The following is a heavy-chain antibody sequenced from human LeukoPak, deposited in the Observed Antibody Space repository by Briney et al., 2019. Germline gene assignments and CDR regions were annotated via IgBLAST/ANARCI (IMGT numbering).Heavy chain of an antibody. CDR1: GFTFSGSA. V-gene: IGHV3-73*01. CDR3: TTLFVLWELPYQNYFDY. D-gene: IGHD1-26*01. J-gene: IGHJ4*02. CDR2: IRNKANNYAT. Sequence: GGSLKLSCAASGFTFSGSAMHWVRQASGKGLEWVGRIRNKANNYATAYAASVNGRFTISRDDSKNTAYLQMNSLKNEDTAVYYCTTLFVLWELPYQNYFDYWGQGTLVTVSS.